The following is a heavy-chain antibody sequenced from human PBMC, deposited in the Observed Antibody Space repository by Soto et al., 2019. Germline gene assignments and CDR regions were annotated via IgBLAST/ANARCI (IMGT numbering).Heavy chain of an antibody. D-gene: IGHD4-17*01. Sequence: PSETLSLTCAVSGGSISSDNWWSWVRQPPGKGLEWIGDIYHSGSTNYDSSLRGRVTISIDKSKNQFSLKLNSVTAADTAVYYCGRISSHGDYAYWGQGTLVTVSS. V-gene: IGHV4-4*02. CDR2: IYHSGST. CDR3: GRISSHGDYAY. J-gene: IGHJ4*02. CDR1: GGSISSDNW.